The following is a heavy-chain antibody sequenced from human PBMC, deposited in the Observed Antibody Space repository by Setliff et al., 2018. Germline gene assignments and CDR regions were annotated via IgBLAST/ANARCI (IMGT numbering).Heavy chain of an antibody. D-gene: IGHD3-10*01. J-gene: IGHJ4*02. CDR2: IDRDDAK. Sequence: SGPTLVNPTQTLTLTCAFSGFSLTASGMCVTWIRQPPGKTLEWLARIDRDDAKYYRTSLKTRLTISKDTSKNQVVLTMTNMDPVDTATYYCARINMVRGVPPHLDYWGQGTLVTVSS. V-gene: IGHV2-70*11. CDR1: GFSLTASGMC. CDR3: ARINMVRGVPPHLDY.